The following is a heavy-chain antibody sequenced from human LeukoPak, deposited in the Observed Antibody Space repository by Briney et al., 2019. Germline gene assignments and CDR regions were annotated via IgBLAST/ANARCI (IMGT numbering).Heavy chain of an antibody. V-gene: IGHV3-23*01. CDR2: ISGSRDNS. CDR3: AKEGYYDSSGYYYYYYYYMDV. CDR1: GFTFKNSA. D-gene: IGHD3-22*01. Sequence: GGSLRLSCAASGFTFKNSAMSWVRQAPGRGLEWVSTISGSRDNSYYADSVKGRFTISRDNSKNTLYLQMNSLRAEDTAVYYCAKEGYYDSSGYYYYYYYYMDVWGKGTTVTISS. J-gene: IGHJ6*03.